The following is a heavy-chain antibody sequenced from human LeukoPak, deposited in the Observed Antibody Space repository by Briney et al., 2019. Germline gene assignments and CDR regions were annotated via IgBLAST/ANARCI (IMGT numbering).Heavy chain of an antibody. Sequence: SETLSLTCTVSGGSISSSSHYWGWVRQPPGKGLEWIGTIYYNGATQYNPSLNSRVTISVDTSKNQFSLRLSSVTAADTAVYYCAIEGRTMITTGNYWGQGTLVTVSS. CDR1: GGSISSSSHY. CDR3: AIEGRTMITTGNY. V-gene: IGHV4-39*02. J-gene: IGHJ4*02. D-gene: IGHD4-11*01. CDR2: IYYNGAT.